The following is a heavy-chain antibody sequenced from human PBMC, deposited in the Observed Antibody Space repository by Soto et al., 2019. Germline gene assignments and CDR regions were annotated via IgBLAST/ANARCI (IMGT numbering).Heavy chain of an antibody. V-gene: IGHV4-31*03. CDR1: GGSINSGGYC. D-gene: IGHD3-10*01. Sequence: QVQLQESGPGLVEPSQTLSLTCTVSGGSINSGGYCWSWIRQHPGKGLDWIGCISYGGSTSYNPSLNSRVTISVATSKNQFSLKLTSVTAADTAVYYCARGILVWGQGALITVSS. CDR3: ARGILV. J-gene: IGHJ4*02. CDR2: ISYGGST.